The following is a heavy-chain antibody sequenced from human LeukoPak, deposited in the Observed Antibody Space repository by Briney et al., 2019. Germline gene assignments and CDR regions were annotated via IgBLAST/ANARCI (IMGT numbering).Heavy chain of an antibody. CDR2: IKAKTDGGTT. D-gene: IGHD1-14*01. V-gene: IGHV3-15*01. CDR1: GFTFSTQW. Sequence: GGSLRLSCAASGFTFSTQWMSWVRQAPGKGLEWVGRIKAKTDGGTTEYAAPVKGRFTISRDDSENMVYLQMNSLETEDTAVYYCRTNRDFWGQGTLVTVSS. CDR3: RTNRDF. J-gene: IGHJ4*02.